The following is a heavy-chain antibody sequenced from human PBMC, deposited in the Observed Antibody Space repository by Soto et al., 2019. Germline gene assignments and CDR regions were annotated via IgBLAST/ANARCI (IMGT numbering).Heavy chain of an antibody. V-gene: IGHV1-2*04. D-gene: IGHD6-19*01. CDR1: GYTFTGYY. CDR3: ARDVAVAGTYSSYYYYGMDV. CDR2: INPNSGGT. J-gene: IGHJ6*02. Sequence: GASVKVSCKASGYTFTGYYIQWVRQAPGQGLEWMGWINPNSGGTNYAQKFQGWVTMTRDTSISTAYMELSRLRSDDTAVYYCARDVAVAGTYSSYYYYGMDVWGQGTTVTVSS.